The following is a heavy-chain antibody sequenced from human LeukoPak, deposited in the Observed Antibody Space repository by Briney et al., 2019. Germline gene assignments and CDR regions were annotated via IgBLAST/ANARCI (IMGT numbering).Heavy chain of an antibody. CDR2: INPNSGGT. Sequence: PAASVKVSCKASGYTFTGYYMHWVRQAPGQGPEWMGWINPNSGGTNYAQKFQGWVTMTRDTSISTAYMELSRLRSDDTAVYYCARDSGECTNGVCSYWFDPWGQGTLVTVSS. CDR1: GYTFTGYY. J-gene: IGHJ5*02. D-gene: IGHD2-8*01. V-gene: IGHV1-2*04. CDR3: ARDSGECTNGVCSYWFDP.